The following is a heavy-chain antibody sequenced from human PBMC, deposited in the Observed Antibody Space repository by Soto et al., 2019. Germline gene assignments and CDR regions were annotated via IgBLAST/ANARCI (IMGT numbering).Heavy chain of an antibody. J-gene: IGHJ4*02. V-gene: IGHV1-18*01. CDR2: ISAYNGNT. D-gene: IGHD1-1*01. Sequence: QVQLVQSGAEVKKPGASVKVSCKASGYTFTDYAISWVRQAPGQGLEWMGWISAYNGNTSNAQKFQGRVSMTTDTFTSTAYMDLRSLRSDDTAVYFCARDDARVSTTNADYWGQGTLVTVSS. CDR1: GYTFTDYA. CDR3: ARDDARVSTTNADY.